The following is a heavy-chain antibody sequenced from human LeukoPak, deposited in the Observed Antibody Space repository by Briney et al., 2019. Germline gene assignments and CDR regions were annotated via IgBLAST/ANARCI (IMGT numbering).Heavy chain of an antibody. CDR1: GFDFRNYY. Sequence: PGGSLRLSCEASGFDFRNYYMSWVRQAPGKGLEWLANIKYDGTYTNYKDSVKGRLTLSRDNAKNSVYLQMNSLRAEGTAVYYCTRDEGATVATYRFDFWGRGTLVTVSS. J-gene: IGHJ4*02. D-gene: IGHD4-23*01. V-gene: IGHV3-7*01. CDR2: IKYDGTYT. CDR3: TRDEGATVATYRFDF.